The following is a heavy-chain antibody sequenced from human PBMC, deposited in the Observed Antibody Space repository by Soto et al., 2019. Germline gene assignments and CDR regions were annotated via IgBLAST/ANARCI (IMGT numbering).Heavy chain of an antibody. CDR3: ARDEALLWFGELLGLHGMDV. Sequence: QVQLVESGGGVVQPGRSLRLSCAASGFTFSSYAMHWVRQAPGKGLEWVAVISYDGSNKYYADSVKGRFTISRDNSKNTLYLQMNSLRAEDTAVYYCARDEALLWFGELLGLHGMDVWGQGTTVTVSS. J-gene: IGHJ6*02. CDR1: GFTFSSYA. D-gene: IGHD3-10*01. V-gene: IGHV3-30-3*01. CDR2: ISYDGSNK.